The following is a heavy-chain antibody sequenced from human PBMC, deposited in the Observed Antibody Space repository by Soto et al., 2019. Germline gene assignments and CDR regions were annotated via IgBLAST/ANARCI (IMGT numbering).Heavy chain of an antibody. V-gene: IGHV3-48*03. CDR2: IGRSAETI. D-gene: IGHD6-13*01. J-gene: IGHJ4*03. CDR3: ARGSR. Sequence: GGSLRLSYVGSTLTSSSFEMNWVRQTPGKGLEWLSYIGRSAETIYYADSVKGRFTISRDNAKSSPFLQMNGLRDEDTGIYYCARGSRGGAGT. CDR1: TLTSSSFE.